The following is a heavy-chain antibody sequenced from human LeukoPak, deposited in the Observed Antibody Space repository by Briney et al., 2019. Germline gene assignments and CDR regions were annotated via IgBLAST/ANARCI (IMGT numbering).Heavy chain of an antibody. CDR3: AKDLVVGALDY. CDR2: ISNGAGST. V-gene: IGHV3-23*01. Sequence: GGSLRLSCAASGFTFSSYAMTWVRQPPGKGLEWVSSISNGAGSTYYADSARGRFSISRDNSKNTVSLQMNSLRAEDTAVYYCAKDLVVGALDYWGQGTLVTVSS. J-gene: IGHJ4*02. CDR1: GFTFSSYA. D-gene: IGHD1-26*01.